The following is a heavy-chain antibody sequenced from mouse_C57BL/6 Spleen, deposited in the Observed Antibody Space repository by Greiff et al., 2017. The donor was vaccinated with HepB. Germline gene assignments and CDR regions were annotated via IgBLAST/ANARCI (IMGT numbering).Heavy chain of an antibody. J-gene: IGHJ3*01. CDR1: GYTFTNYW. Sequence: QVQLQQSGAELVRPGPSVKMSCKASGYTFTNYWIGWAKQRPGHGLEWIGDIYPGGGYTNYNEKFKGKATLTADKSSSTAYMQFSSLTSEDSAIYYCARSGGNYSWFAYWGQGTLVTVSA. CDR2: IYPGGGYT. D-gene: IGHD2-1*01. CDR3: ARSGGNYSWFAY. V-gene: IGHV1-63*01.